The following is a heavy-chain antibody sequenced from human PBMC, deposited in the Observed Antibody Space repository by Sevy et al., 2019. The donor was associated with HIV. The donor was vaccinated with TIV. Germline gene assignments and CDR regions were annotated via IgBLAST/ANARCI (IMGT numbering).Heavy chain of an antibody. CDR1: GFNFSNYA. D-gene: IGHD2-21*02. CDR3: AKRGDRAFDY. Sequence: GGSLRLSCAASGFNFSNYAMSWVRQGPGKGPEWVSAISVGGKAYYADSVKGRFTISRDNSRNTLYLQMNNLRVEDTAVYYGAKRGDRAFDYWGQGTLVTVSS. V-gene: IGHV3-23*01. CDR2: ISVGGKA. J-gene: IGHJ4*02.